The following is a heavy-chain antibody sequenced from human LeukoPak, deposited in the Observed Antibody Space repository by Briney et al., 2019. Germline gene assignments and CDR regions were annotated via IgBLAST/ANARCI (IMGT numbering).Heavy chain of an antibody. CDR1: GFTFSSYS. CDR2: ISSSSSYI. V-gene: IGHV3-21*01. D-gene: IGHD4-11*01. CDR3: ARADDYRHVDY. J-gene: IGHJ4*02. Sequence: PGGSLRLSCPASGFTFSSYSMNWVRQAPGKGLEWISSISSSSSYIYYADSVKGRFTISRDNAKNSLYLQMNSLRAEDTAVYYCARADDYRHVDYWGQGTLVTVSS.